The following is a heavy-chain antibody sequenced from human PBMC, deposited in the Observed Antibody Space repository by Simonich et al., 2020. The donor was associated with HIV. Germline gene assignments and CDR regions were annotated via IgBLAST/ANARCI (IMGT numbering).Heavy chain of an antibody. Sequence: VQLVESGGGVVQPGRSLRLSCAASGFTFRSYAMHWVRQAPGKGLEWGSSISSSSSYIYYADSVKGRFPISRDNAKNSLYLHMNSLRAEDTAVYYCARDGRKGSSTSCSDYWGQGTLVTVSS. CDR1: GFTFRSYA. V-gene: IGHV3-21*01. J-gene: IGHJ4*02. D-gene: IGHD2-2*01. CDR2: ISSSSSYI. CDR3: ARDGRKGSSTSCSDY.